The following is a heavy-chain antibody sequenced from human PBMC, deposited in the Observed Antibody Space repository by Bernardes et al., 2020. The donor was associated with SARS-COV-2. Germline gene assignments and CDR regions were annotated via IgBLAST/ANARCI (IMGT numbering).Heavy chain of an antibody. CDR3: AKVGATWADGYFHY. Sequence: GGSLRLSCAASGFILSSYAMAWVRQAPGKGLEWIATSDGSTPHILRRLREGTPTTYYADSVKGRFTVSRDNSKNMLFLHMTSLRVEDTAVYFCAKVGATWADGYFHYWGQGTLVTVSS. J-gene: IGHJ4*02. V-gene: IGHV3-23*01. CDR1: GFILSSYA. D-gene: IGHD3-16*01. CDR2: SDGSTPHILRRLREGTPTT.